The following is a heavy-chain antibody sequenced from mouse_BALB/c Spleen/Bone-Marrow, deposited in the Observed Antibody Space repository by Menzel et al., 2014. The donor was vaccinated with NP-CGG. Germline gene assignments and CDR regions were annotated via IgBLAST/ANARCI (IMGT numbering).Heavy chain of an antibody. CDR1: GFTFSGYG. D-gene: IGHD2-3*01. CDR3: ARDIDGYYDYAMDY. Sequence: EVQGVESGGGLVQPGGSRKLSCAASGFTFSGYGMAWVRQAPGKGPEWVAFISNLAYSIYYADTVTGRFTISRENAKNTLYLEMSSLRSEDTAMYYCARDIDGYYDYAMDYWGQGTSVTVSS. CDR2: ISNLAYSI. V-gene: IGHV5-15*02. J-gene: IGHJ4*01.